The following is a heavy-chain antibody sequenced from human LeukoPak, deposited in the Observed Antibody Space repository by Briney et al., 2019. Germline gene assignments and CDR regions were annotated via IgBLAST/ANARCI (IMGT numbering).Heavy chain of an antibody. J-gene: IGHJ4*02. Sequence: GGSLRLSWAASGFTVSSNHLSWVRQAPGKGLEWVSAISGSGGSTYYADSVKGRFTISRDNSKNTLYLQMNSLRAEDTAVYYCASNYDSSGYYEYWGQGTLVTVSS. D-gene: IGHD3-22*01. CDR3: ASNYDSSGYYEY. V-gene: IGHV3-23*01. CDR1: GFTVSSNH. CDR2: ISGSGGST.